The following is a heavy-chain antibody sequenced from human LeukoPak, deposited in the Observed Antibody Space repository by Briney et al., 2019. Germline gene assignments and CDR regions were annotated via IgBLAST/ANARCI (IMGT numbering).Heavy chain of an antibody. CDR2: INDGGSST. Sequence: GSLRLSCAASGFTFSNYWMHWVRHAPGKGLVWVSRINDGGSSTTYADSVKGRFTISRDNAKNALYLQMNSLRAEDTAVYYCARILVAGPRAFDMWGQGAMVTVSS. CDR3: ARILVAGPRAFDM. J-gene: IGHJ3*02. V-gene: IGHV3-74*01. CDR1: GFTFSNYW. D-gene: IGHD2-8*02.